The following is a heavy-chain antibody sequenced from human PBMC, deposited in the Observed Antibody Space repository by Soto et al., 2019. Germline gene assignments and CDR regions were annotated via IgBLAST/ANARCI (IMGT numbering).Heavy chain of an antibody. CDR2: IIPIFGTA. CDR3: ASMGYDFWSGYSFDY. J-gene: IGHJ4*02. CDR1: GGTFSSYA. D-gene: IGHD3-3*01. V-gene: IGHV1-69*13. Sequence: GASVKVSCKASGGTFSSYAISRVRQAPGQGLEWMGGIIPIFGTANYAQKFQGRVTITADESTSTAYMELSRLRSEDTAVYYYASMGYDFWSGYSFDYLGQGTLVTVSS.